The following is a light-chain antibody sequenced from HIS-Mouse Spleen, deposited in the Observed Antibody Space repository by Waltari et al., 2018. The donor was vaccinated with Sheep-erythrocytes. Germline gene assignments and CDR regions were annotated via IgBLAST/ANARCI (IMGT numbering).Light chain of an antibody. CDR1: SRDVGGYNY. CDR3: CSYAGSYNHV. J-gene: IGLJ1*01. CDR2: DVS. Sequence: QSALTPPRSVSGSPGQSVTIPCTGTSRDVGGYNYVSWYQQHPGKAHKLMIYDVSKRPSGVPDRFSGSKSGNTASLTISGLQAEDEADYYCCSYAGSYNHVFATGTKVTVL. V-gene: IGLV2-11*01.